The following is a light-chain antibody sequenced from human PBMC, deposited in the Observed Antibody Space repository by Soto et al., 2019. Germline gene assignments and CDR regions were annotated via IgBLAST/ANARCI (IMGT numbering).Light chain of an antibody. J-gene: IGLJ2*01. CDR2: GNS. CDR1: SSNTGAGYD. CDR3: QSYDSSLSGRVV. V-gene: IGLV1-40*01. Sequence: QSALTQPPSVSGAPGQRVTISCTGSSSNTGAGYDVHWYQQLPGTAPKLLIYGNSNRPSGVPDRFSGSKSGTSASLAITGLQAEDEADYYCQSYDSSLSGRVVFGGGTKLTVL.